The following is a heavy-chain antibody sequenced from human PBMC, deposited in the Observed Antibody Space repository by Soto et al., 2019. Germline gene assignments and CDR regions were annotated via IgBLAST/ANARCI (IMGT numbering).Heavy chain of an antibody. D-gene: IGHD1-1*01. CDR3: AGTGELEPDAFDI. Sequence: QVQLQESGPGLVKPSQTLSLTCTVSGGSISSGGYYWSWIRQHPGKGLEWIGYIYYSGSTYYNPSLKSRVTISVDTSKNQFSLKLSSVTAADTAVSYCAGTGELEPDAFDIWGQGTMVTVSS. V-gene: IGHV4-31*03. CDR1: GGSISSGGYY. J-gene: IGHJ3*02. CDR2: IYYSGST.